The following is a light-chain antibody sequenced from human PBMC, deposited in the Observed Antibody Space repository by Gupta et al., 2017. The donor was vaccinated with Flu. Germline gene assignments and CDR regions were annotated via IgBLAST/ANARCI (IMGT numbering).Light chain of an antibody. J-gene: IGKJ2*03. CDR3: QQYNTYSLYS. V-gene: IGKV1-5*03. CDR2: KAS. CDR1: QSISTW. Sequence: DIQVTQSPSTLSASVGDRVTITCRASQSISTWLAWYQQKPGKVPRLLIYKASNLESGVPSRFSGSGSGTEFTLTISSLQPDDFAIYYCQQYNTYSLYSFGQGTKLEIK.